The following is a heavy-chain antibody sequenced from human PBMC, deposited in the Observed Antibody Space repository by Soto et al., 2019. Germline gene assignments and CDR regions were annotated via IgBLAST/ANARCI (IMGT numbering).Heavy chain of an antibody. J-gene: IGHJ5*02. CDR1: GGSISSGGYY. CDR3: ARGLGDSSGA. D-gene: IGHD3-22*01. V-gene: IGHV4-31*03. Sequence: SETLSLTCTVPGGSISSGGYYWSRIGPHPGKGLEWIGYIYYSGSTYYNPSLKSRVTISVDTSKNQFSLKLSSVTAADTAVYYCARGLGDSSGAWGQGTLVTVSS. CDR2: IYYSGST.